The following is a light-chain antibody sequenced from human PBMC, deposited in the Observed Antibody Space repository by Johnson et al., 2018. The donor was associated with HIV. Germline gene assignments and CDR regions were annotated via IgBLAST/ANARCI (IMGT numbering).Light chain of an antibody. CDR2: DND. J-gene: IGLJ1*01. Sequence: QPVLTQPPSVSAAPGQKVTISCSGSISNIGNSYVSWYRHFPETAPKVLIYDNDKRPSGIPDRFSGSKSGTSATLGITGLQIGDEADYYCGTWDSSLNVFGTGTKVTVL. CDR1: ISNIGNSY. CDR3: GTWDSSLNV. V-gene: IGLV1-51*01.